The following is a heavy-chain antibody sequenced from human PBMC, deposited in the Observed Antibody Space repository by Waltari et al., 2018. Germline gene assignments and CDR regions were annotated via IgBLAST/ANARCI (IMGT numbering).Heavy chain of an antibody. CDR1: RYTFSSQW. CDR2: IDPSESYT. D-gene: IGHD4-17*01. Sequence: ELQLVQSGAEMKKPGESLTISCKGSRYTFSSQWIAWVRQGPGKGLEWVGKIDPSESYTKYSPSFQGHVTFSVDKSISTAYLRWSSLKASDTAIYYCATLRGDTFAYHYYDYMDVWGKGTTVTVSS. J-gene: IGHJ6*03. CDR3: ATLRGDTFAYHYYDYMDV. V-gene: IGHV5-10-1*01.